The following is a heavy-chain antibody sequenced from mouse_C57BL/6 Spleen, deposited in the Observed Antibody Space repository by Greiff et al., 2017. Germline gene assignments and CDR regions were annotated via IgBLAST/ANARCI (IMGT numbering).Heavy chain of an antibody. CDR3: ARTPTTVVATDYAMDY. Sequence: EVKLVESGGGLVKPGGSLKLSCAASGFTFSDYGMHWVRQAPEKGLEWVAYISSGSSTIYYADTVKGRFTISRDNAKNTLFLQMTSLRSEDTAMYYCARTPTTVVATDYAMDYWGQGTSVTVSS. CDR1: GFTFSDYG. J-gene: IGHJ4*01. CDR2: ISSGSSTI. D-gene: IGHD1-1*01. V-gene: IGHV5-17*01.